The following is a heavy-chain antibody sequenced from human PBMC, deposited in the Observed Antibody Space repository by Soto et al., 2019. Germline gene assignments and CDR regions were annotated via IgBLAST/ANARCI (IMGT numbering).Heavy chain of an antibody. Sequence: QIHLVQSGAEVKKPGSSVKISCKASGGTFSNYAISWVRQAPGQGLEWMGGITPIFDTTNYAQKFQGRLTITADTSTSTAYMELSGLRSDDTAIYFCARYPNLLNNWFDPWGQGTLVTVSS. CDR2: ITPIFDTT. D-gene: IGHD2-21*01. J-gene: IGHJ5*02. CDR3: ARYPNLLNNWFDP. CDR1: GGTFSNYA. V-gene: IGHV1-69*06.